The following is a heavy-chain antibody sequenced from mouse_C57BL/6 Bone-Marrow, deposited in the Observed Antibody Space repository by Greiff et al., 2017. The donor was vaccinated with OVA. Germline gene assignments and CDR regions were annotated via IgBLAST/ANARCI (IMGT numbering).Heavy chain of an antibody. Sequence: EVMLVESGGGLVQPGGSLKLSCAASGFTFSDYYMYWVRQTPEKRLEWVAYISNGGGSTYYPDTVKGRFTISRDNAKNTLYLQMSRLKSEDTAMYYCARRDYGSPWGQGTLVTVSA. D-gene: IGHD1-1*01. J-gene: IGHJ3*01. CDR3: ARRDYGSP. CDR2: ISNGGGST. V-gene: IGHV5-12*01. CDR1: GFTFSDYY.